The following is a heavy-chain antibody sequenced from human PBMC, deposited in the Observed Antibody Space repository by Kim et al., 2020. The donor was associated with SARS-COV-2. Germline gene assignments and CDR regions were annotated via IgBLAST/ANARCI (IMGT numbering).Heavy chain of an antibody. CDR2: INHSGST. CDR1: GGSFSGYY. D-gene: IGHD3-9*01. V-gene: IGHV4-34*01. CDR3: ARGGLRYFDWLLFSDNWFDP. Sequence: SETLSLTCAVYGGSFSGYYWSWIRQPPGKGLEWIGEINHSGSTNYNPSLKSRVTISVDTSKNQFSLKLSSVTAAHTAVYYCARGGLRYFDWLLFSDNWFDPWGQGTLVTVSS. J-gene: IGHJ5*02.